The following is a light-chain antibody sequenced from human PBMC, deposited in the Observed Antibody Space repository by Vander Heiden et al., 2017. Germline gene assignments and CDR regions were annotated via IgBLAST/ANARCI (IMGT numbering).Light chain of an antibody. CDR2: KAS. CDR3: QQYNSFTWT. J-gene: IGKJ1*01. CDR1: QSINTY. Sequence: DIQMTQSPSTLSASVGDRVTITCRASQSINTYLAWYQQKPGKAPNLLIYKASILESGVPSRFSGSGSGTEFTLTISSPQPDDFATYYCQQYNSFTWTFGQGTKVEIK. V-gene: IGKV1-5*03.